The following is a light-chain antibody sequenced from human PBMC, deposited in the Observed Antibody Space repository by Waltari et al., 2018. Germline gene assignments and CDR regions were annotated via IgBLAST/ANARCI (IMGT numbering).Light chain of an antibody. CDR1: QRISSY. CDR3: QQSYSTPQT. CDR2: VSS. V-gene: IGKV1-39*01. Sequence: DIQMTQSPSSLSASVGDRATIPCRASQRISSYLNCYQQKPGKPPKLLIYVSSSLQSGVPSRFSGSGSGTDFTLTISSLQPEDFATYYCQQSYSTPQTFGQGTKVEIK. J-gene: IGKJ1*01.